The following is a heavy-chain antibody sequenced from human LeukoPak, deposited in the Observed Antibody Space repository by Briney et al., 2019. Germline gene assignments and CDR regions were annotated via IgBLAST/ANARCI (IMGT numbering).Heavy chain of an antibody. Sequence: GASVKVSCKASGYTFTSYYMHWVRQAPGQGLEWMGIINPSGGSTSYAQKFQGRVTITTDESTSTAYMELSSLRSEDTAVYYCARAGDILTGSPFLWFDPWGQGTLVTVSS. V-gene: IGHV1-46*01. D-gene: IGHD3-9*01. CDR2: INPSGGST. CDR1: GYTFTSYY. J-gene: IGHJ5*02. CDR3: ARAGDILTGSPFLWFDP.